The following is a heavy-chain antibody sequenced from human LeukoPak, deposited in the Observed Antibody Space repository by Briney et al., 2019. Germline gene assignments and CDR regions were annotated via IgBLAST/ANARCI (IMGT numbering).Heavy chain of an antibody. D-gene: IGHD2-15*01. V-gene: IGHV3-48*03. CDR3: ARLYCSGGSCYKGAGDY. Sequence: GGSLRLSCAASGFTFSSYEMNWVRQAPGKGLEWVSYISSSGSTIYYADSVKGRFTISRDNAKNSLYLQMNSLRAEDTAVYYCARLYCSGGSCYKGAGDYWGQGILVTVSS. J-gene: IGHJ4*02. CDR2: ISSSGSTI. CDR1: GFTFSSYE.